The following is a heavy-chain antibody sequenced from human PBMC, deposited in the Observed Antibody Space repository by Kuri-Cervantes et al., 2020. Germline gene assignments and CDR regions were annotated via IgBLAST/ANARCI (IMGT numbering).Heavy chain of an antibody. CDR2: IHPNNGGT. CDR3: AIDRSSWLLDY. V-gene: IGHV1-2*02. Sequence: SVKVSCKASGYTFNGNYMHWVRLAPGQGLEWMGWIHPNNGGTNYAQKFQGRVTMTRDTSISTTYMELSRLRFDDTAVYYCAIDRSSWLLDYWGQGTLVTVSS. D-gene: IGHD6-13*01. CDR1: GYTFNGNY. J-gene: IGHJ4*02.